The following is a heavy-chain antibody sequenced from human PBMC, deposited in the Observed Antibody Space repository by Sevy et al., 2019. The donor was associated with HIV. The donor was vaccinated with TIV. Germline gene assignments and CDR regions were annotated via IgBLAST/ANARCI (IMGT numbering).Heavy chain of an antibody. V-gene: IGHV3-23*01. CDR3: AGRKVGDFWSGSIRGPWAGGPLFDY. J-gene: IGHJ4*02. D-gene: IGHD3-3*01. Sequence: GGSLRLSCTSSGFTFSSYAMNWVRQAPGMGLEWVSTISHSGDSTYYADSVKGRFTISRDNSENTLYLQMNSLRAEDTALYYCAGRKVGDFWSGSIRGPWAGGPLFDYWGQGTLVTVSS. CDR1: GFTFSSYA. CDR2: ISHSGDST.